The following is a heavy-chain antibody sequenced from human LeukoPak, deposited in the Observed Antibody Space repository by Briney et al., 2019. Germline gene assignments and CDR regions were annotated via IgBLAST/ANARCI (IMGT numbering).Heavy chain of an antibody. CDR1: GFTFNNYA. D-gene: IGHD5-24*01. CDR2: VTSPADTT. CDR3: AKGAAIDH. V-gene: IGHV3-23*01. J-gene: IGHJ4*02. Sequence: GGSLRLSCAASGFTFNNYAMNWVRQAPGKGLEWVAAVTSPADTTYYADSVKGRFTISRDSFKDTVYLQMNRLGAEDAALYYCAKGAAIDHWGQGTLVTVSS.